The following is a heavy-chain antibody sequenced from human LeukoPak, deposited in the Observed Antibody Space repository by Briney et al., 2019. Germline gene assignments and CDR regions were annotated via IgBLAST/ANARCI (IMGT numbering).Heavy chain of an antibody. CDR1: GLTVSSNY. CDR2: IYTGGSS. V-gene: IGHV3-53*01. CDR3: AKERQLLWFGEFDP. Sequence: GGSLRLSCVVSGLTVSSNYMSWIRQAPGKGLEWVSLIYTGGSSYYADSVRGRFTISRDNSKNTLYLQMNSLRAEDTAVYYCAKERQLLWFGEFDPWGQGTLVTVSS. J-gene: IGHJ5*02. D-gene: IGHD3-10*01.